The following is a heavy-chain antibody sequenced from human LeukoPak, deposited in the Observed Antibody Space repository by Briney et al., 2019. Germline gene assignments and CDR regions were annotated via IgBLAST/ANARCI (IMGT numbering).Heavy chain of an antibody. D-gene: IGHD4-17*01. Sequence: PSETLSLTCAVAGASISGSNYFWGWIRQPPGKGLEWIGSIYFSGSTVYNPSLKSRVTISLDTSQNQFSLRLSSVTAADTAVYYRERDGDGDYADHWGQGTLVTVSS. J-gene: IGHJ5*02. V-gene: IGHV4-39*07. CDR1: GASISGSNYF. CDR3: ERDGDGDYADH. CDR2: IYFSGST.